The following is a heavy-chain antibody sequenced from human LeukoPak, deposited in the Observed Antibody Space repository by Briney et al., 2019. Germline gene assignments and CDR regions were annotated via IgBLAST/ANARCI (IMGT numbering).Heavy chain of an antibody. V-gene: IGHV3-11*04. CDR2: ISSSGSTI. J-gene: IGHJ4*02. D-gene: IGHD6-19*01. Sequence: GGSLRLSCAASGFTFSDYYMSWISQAPGKGLEWVSYISSSGSTIYYADSVKDRFTISRDNAKNSLYLQMNSLRAEDTAVYYCARDWEPDSSGWSNPNDYWGQGTLVTVSS. CDR1: GFTFSDYY. CDR3: ARDWEPDSSGWSNPNDY.